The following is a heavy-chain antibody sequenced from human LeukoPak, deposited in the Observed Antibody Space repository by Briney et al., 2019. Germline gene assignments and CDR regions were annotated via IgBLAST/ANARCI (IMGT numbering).Heavy chain of an antibody. V-gene: IGHV4-59*01. D-gene: IGHD6-13*01. CDR3: ARATGAQQLASFFDY. J-gene: IGHJ4*02. Sequence: SETLSLTCTVSGGSISSYYWSWIRQPPGKGLEWIGYIYYSGSTNYNPSLKSRVTISVDTSKNQFSLKLSSVTAADTAVYYCARATGAQQLASFFDYWGQGTLVTVSS. CDR1: GGSISSYY. CDR2: IYYSGST.